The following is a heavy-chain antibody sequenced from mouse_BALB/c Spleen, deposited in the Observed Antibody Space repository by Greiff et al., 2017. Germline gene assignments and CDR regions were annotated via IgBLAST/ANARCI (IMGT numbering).Heavy chain of an antibody. Sequence: VESGGGLVKPGGSLKLSCAASGFTFSSYAMSWVRQTPEKRLEWVASISSGGSTYYPDSVKGRFTISRDNARNILYLQMSSLRSEDTAMYYCARGDGYLRYFDVWGAGTTVTVSS. V-gene: IGHV5-6-5*01. CDR1: GFTFSSYA. D-gene: IGHD1-2*01. J-gene: IGHJ1*01. CDR2: ISSGGST. CDR3: ARGDGYLRYFDV.